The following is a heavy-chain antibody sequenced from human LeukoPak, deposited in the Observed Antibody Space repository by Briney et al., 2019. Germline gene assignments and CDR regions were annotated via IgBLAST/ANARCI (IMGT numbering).Heavy chain of an antibody. J-gene: IGHJ4*02. CDR3: ARAIGDIVVVPAAMDSNYLFDY. CDR2: IYYSGST. Sequence: SETLSLTCAVYGGSFSGYYWSWIRQPPGKGLEWIGGIYYSGSTYYNPSLKSRVTISVDTSKNQFSLKLSSVTAADTAVYDCARAIGDIVVVPAAMDSNYLFDYWGQGTLVTVS. D-gene: IGHD2-2*01. CDR1: GGSFSGYY. V-gene: IGHV4-34*01.